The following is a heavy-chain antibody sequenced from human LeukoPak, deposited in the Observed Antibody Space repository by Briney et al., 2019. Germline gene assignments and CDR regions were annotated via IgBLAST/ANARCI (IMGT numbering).Heavy chain of an antibody. CDR3: ARFTHGGDFDY. CDR1: GFTVSSNY. Sequence: TGGSLRLSCTASGFTVSSNYMSWVRQAPGKGLEWVSVIYSGGSTSYADSVKGRFTISRDNSKNTLYLQMNSLRAEDTAVYYCARFTHGGDFDYWGQGTLVTVSS. CDR2: IYSGGST. V-gene: IGHV3-66*01. J-gene: IGHJ4*02. D-gene: IGHD2-21*01.